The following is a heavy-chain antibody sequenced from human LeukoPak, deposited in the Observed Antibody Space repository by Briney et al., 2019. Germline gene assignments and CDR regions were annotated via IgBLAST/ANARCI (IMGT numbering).Heavy chain of an antibody. V-gene: IGHV3-30*04. J-gene: IGHJ4*02. D-gene: IGHD3-22*01. CDR2: ISYDGSNK. CDR3: ARDAYYYDSSGYYGMGYFDY. Sequence: PGRSLRLSCVASGFTFSSYAMHWVRQAPGKGLEWVAVISYDGSNKYYADSVKGRFTISRDNSKNTLYLQMNSLRAEDTAVYYCARDAYYYDSSGYYGMGYFDYWGQGTLVTVSS. CDR1: GFTFSSYA.